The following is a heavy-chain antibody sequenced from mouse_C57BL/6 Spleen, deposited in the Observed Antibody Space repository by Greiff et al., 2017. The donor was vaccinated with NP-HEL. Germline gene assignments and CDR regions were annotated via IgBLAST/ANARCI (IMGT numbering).Heavy chain of an antibody. V-gene: IGHV1-15*01. CDR1: GYTFTDYE. CDR2: IDPETGGT. J-gene: IGHJ1*03. CDR3: TRGVTAGVATEFDV. Sequence: VQLQQSGAELVRPGASVTLSCKASGYTFTDYEMHWVKQTPVHGLEWIGAIDPETGGTAYNQKFKGKAILTADKSSSTAYMERRSLTSEDSAVYYCTRGVTAGVATEFDVWGTGTTVTVSS. D-gene: IGHD1-1*01.